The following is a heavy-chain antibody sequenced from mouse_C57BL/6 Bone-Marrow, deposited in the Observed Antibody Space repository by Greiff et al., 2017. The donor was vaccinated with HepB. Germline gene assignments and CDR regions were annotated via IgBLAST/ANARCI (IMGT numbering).Heavy chain of an antibody. J-gene: IGHJ2*01. CDR1: GYTFTEYT. CDR2: FYPGSGSI. Sequence: QVQLKESGAELVKPGASVKLSCKASGYTFTEYTIHWVKQRSGQGLEWIGWFYPGSGSIKYNEKFKDKATLTADKSSSTVYMELSRLTSEDSAVYFWARHPPTGTGRYYFDYWGQGTTLTVSS. D-gene: IGHD4-1*01. CDR3: ARHPPTGTGRYYFDY. V-gene: IGHV1-62-2*01.